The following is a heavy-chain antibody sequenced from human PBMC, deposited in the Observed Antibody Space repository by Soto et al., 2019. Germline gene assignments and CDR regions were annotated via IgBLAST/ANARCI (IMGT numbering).Heavy chain of an antibody. CDR2: ITGSSNTI. J-gene: IGHJ4*02. Sequence: PGGSLRLSCEASGFSLSSYSMNWARQAPGKGLEWISYITGSSNTIYYADSVKGRFLISRDNAKNSLYLQMNSLRAEDTAVYYCARTGSNGFLDYWGQGTRVTVSS. D-gene: IGHD3-16*01. CDR1: GFSLSSYS. CDR3: ARTGSNGFLDY. V-gene: IGHV3-48*01.